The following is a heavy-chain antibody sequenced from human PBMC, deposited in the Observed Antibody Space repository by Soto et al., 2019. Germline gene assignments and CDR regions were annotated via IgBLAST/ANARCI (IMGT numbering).Heavy chain of an antibody. V-gene: IGHV4-39*01. J-gene: IGHJ5*02. D-gene: IGHD5-12*01. CDR3: ASGDGGGYATVWFDP. Sequence: SETLSLTCTVSGGSISSSSYYWGWIRQPPGKGLEWIGSIYYSGSTYYNPSLKSRVNISVDTSKNQFSLKLSSVTAADTAVYYCASGDGGGYATVWFDPWGQGTLVTVSS. CDR2: IYYSGST. CDR1: GGSISSSSYY.